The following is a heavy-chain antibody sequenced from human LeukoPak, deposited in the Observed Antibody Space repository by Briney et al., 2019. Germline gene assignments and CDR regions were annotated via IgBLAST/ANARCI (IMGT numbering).Heavy chain of an antibody. CDR3: ARGSNSVAY. D-gene: IGHD4-23*01. CDR1: GGSFSDSY. Sequence: KSSETLSLTCAVYGGSFSDSYWSWIRQPPGEGLEWIGEINHDGSTNYNPSLKSRVTISVDTSKNQFSLNLSSVTAADTAVCYCARGSNSVAYWGQGTLVTVSS. V-gene: IGHV4-34*01. CDR2: INHDGST. J-gene: IGHJ4*02.